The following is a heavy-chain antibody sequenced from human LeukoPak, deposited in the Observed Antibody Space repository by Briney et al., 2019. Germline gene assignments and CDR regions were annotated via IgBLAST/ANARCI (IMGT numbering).Heavy chain of an antibody. V-gene: IGHV1-3*01. CDR2: INPGNGDT. Sequence: ASVKVSCKASGYIFTNYAVQRVRQAPGQSLEWLGWINPGNGDTRYSQKFQGRVTMSIDTSATTAYMELDSLTAEDTAIYYCSRDRWHCVVNCDSVYYYSLDVWGQGTTVTVSS. J-gene: IGHJ6*02. D-gene: IGHD4/OR15-4a*01. CDR1: GYIFTNYA. CDR3: SRDRWHCVVNCDSVYYYSLDV.